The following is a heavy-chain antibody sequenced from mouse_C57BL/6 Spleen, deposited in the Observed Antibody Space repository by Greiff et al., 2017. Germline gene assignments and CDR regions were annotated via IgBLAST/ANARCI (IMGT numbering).Heavy chain of an antibody. Sequence: QVQLQQSGAELVKPGASVKMSCKASGYTFTTYPIEWMKQNHGKSLEWIGNFHPYNDDTKYNEKFKGKATMTVEKSSSTVYLELSRLTSDDAAVYYCARRLLRYEYFDVWGTGTTVTVSS. CDR2: FHPYNDDT. D-gene: IGHD1-1*01. CDR3: ARRLLRYEYFDV. CDR1: GYTFTTYP. J-gene: IGHJ1*03. V-gene: IGHV1-47*01.